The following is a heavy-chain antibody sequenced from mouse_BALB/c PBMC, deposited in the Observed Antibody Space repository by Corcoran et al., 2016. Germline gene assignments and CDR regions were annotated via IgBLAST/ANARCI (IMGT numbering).Heavy chain of an antibody. J-gene: IGHJ3*01. CDR2: INPNNGGT. Sequence: EVLLHQSGPELVKPGASVKIPCKASGYTFTDYNMDWVKQSHGKSLEWIGDINPNNGGTIYNQKFKGKATLTVDKSSSTAYMELRSLTSEDTAVYYCARKDYGSSSWFAYWGQGTLVTVSA. CDR3: ARKDYGSSSWFAY. V-gene: IGHV1-18*01. CDR1: GYTFTDYN. D-gene: IGHD1-1*01.